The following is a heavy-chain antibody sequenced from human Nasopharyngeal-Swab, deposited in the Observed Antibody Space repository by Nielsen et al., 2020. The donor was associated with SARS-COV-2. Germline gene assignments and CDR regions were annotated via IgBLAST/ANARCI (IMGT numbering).Heavy chain of an antibody. CDR2: INGDTGNT. D-gene: IGHD2-21*01. J-gene: IGHJ4*02. CDR1: GDTFITHV. V-gene: IGHV1-3*01. Sequence: ASVKVSCKVYGDTFITHVTHWVRQAPGQSLAWMGWINGDTGNTKYPEKFQGRVTITRDRSTKTAYMELRSLRSEDTAVYYCARERPEHYFDLWGPGTLVTVSS. CDR3: ARERPEHYFDL.